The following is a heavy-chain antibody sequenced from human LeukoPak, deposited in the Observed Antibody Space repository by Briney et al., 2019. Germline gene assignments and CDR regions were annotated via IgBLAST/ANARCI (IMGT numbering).Heavy chain of an antibody. CDR2: INHSGST. Sequence: SETLSLTCAVYGGSFSGYYWSWIRQPPGKGLEWIGEINHSGSTNYNPSLKSRVTISVDTSKNQFSLKLSSVTAADTAVYYCARGHSQLSDDAFDIWGQGTMVTVSS. CDR3: ARGHSQLSDDAFDI. V-gene: IGHV4-34*01. CDR1: GGSFSGYY. J-gene: IGHJ3*02. D-gene: IGHD2-2*01.